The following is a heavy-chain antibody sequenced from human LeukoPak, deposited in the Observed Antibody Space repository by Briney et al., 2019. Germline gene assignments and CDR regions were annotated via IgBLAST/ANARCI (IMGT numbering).Heavy chain of an antibody. V-gene: IGHV3-21*01. D-gene: IGHD2-2*01. CDR3: ARGGGVVPAAPTLLNY. J-gene: IGHJ4*02. CDR1: GFTFSSYS. Sequence: GGSPRLSCAASGFTFSSYSMNWVRQAPGEGGGGGSPLSSSSSYIYYADSVKGRFTISRDNAKNSLYLQMNSLRAEDTAVYYCARGGGVVPAAPTLLNYWGQGTLVTVSS. CDR2: LSSSSSYI.